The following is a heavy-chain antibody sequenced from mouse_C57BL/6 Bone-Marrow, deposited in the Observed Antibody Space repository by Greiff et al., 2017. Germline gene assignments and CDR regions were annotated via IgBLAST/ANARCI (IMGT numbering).Heavy chain of an antibody. Sequence: VQLQQSGAELVRPGTSVKVSCKASGYAFTNYLIEWVQQRPGPGLEWIGVINPGSGGTNYNEKFKGKATLTADKSSSTAYMQLSSLTSEDAAVYFWAREDDYYGSSHWYVEVWGTGTTVTVSS. CDR1: GYAFTNYL. CDR2: INPGSGGT. CDR3: AREDDYYGSSHWYVEV. J-gene: IGHJ1*03. V-gene: IGHV1-54*01. D-gene: IGHD1-1*01.